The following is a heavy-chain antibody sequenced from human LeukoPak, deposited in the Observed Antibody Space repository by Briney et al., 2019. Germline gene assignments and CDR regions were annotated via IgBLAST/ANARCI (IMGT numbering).Heavy chain of an antibody. CDR1: GFTVSSNY. V-gene: IGHV3-23*01. Sequence: GGSLRLSCAASGFTVSSNYMSWVRQAPGKGLEWVSAISGSGGSTYYADSVKGRFTISRDNSKNTLYLQMNSLRAEDTAVYYCAKDPTYSSWFTDYWGQGTLVTVSS. D-gene: IGHD6-13*01. J-gene: IGHJ4*02. CDR2: ISGSGGST. CDR3: AKDPTYSSWFTDY.